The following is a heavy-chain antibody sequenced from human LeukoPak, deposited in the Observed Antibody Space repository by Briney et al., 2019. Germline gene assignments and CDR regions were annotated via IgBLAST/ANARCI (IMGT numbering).Heavy chain of an antibody. V-gene: IGHV3-21*01. CDR3: AREDYGSSPPDY. CDR2: ISSSSSYI. CDR1: GFTFSSYS. J-gene: IGHJ4*02. Sequence: PGGSLGLSCAASGFTFSSYSMNWVRQAPGKGLEWVSSISSSSSYIYYADSVKGRFTISRDNAKNSLYLQMNSLRAEDTAVYYCAREDYGSSPPDYWGRGTLVTVSS. D-gene: IGHD6-6*01.